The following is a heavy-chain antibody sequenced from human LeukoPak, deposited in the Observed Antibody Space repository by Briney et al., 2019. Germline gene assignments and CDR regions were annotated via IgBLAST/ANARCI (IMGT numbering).Heavy chain of an antibody. D-gene: IGHD6-13*01. CDR2: IYHSGST. V-gene: IGHV4-38-2*01. CDR1: GFTFDDYG. Sequence: GSLRLSCAASGFTFDDYGMSWVRQAPGKGLEWIGSIYHSGSTYYNPSLKSRVTISVDTSKNQFSLKLSSVTAADTAVYYCAKTYSSSWYLYYFDYWGQGTLVTVSS. J-gene: IGHJ4*02. CDR3: AKTYSSSWYLYYFDY.